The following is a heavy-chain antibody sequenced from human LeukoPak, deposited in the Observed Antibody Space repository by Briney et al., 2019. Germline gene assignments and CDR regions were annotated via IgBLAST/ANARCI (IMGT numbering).Heavy chain of an antibody. Sequence: GGSLRLSCAASGFTFSSYSMNWVRQAPGKGLEWVSSISSSGNYIYYADPAKGRFTISRDNAKNSLYLQMSSLRAEDTAVYYCARDGYYDSSNDFDYWGQGTLVTVSS. J-gene: IGHJ4*02. CDR3: ARDGYYDSSNDFDY. V-gene: IGHV3-21*01. CDR1: GFTFSSYS. D-gene: IGHD3-22*01. CDR2: ISSSGNYI.